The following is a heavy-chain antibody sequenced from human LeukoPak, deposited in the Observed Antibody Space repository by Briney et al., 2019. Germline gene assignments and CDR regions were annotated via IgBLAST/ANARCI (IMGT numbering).Heavy chain of an antibody. CDR1: GFTFSSYS. D-gene: IGHD3-16*02. J-gene: IGHJ3*02. CDR2: ISSSSSTI. CDR3: ARDLGYDYVWGSYRYTGGAFDI. Sequence: GGSLRLSCAASGFTFSSYSMNWVRQAPGKGLEWVSYISSSSSTIYYADSVRGRFTISRDNAKNSLYLQMNSLRDEDTAVYYCARDLGYDYVWGSYRYTGGAFDIWGQGTMVTVSS. V-gene: IGHV3-48*02.